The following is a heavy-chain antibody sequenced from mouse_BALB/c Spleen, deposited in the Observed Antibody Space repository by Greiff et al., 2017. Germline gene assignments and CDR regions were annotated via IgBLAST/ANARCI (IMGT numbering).Heavy chain of an antibody. CDR2: IWGDGST. J-gene: IGHJ4*01. CDR3: TSIYYCGSSYAMDY. CDR1: GFSLTGYG. Sequence: VQLVESGPGLVAPSQSLSITCTVSGFSLTGYGVNWVRQSPGKGLEWLGMIWGDGSTDYNSALKSRLSISKDNSKSQVFLKMNSLQTDDTARYYCTSIYYCGSSYAMDYWGQGTSVTVSS. D-gene: IGHD1-1*01. V-gene: IGHV2-6-7*01.